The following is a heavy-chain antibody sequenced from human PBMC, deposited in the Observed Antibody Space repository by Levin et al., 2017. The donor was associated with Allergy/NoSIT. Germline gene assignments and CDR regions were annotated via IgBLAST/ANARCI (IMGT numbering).Heavy chain of an antibody. CDR2: IIPIFGTA. Sequence: GASVKVSCKASGGTFSSYAISWVRQAPGQGLEWMGGIIPIFGTANYAQKFQGRVTITADESTSTAYMELSSLRSEDTAVYYCARDLIAARPGLGWFDPWGQGTLVTVSS. D-gene: IGHD6-6*01. J-gene: IGHJ5*02. CDR1: GGTFSSYA. V-gene: IGHV1-69*13. CDR3: ARDLIAARPGLGWFDP.